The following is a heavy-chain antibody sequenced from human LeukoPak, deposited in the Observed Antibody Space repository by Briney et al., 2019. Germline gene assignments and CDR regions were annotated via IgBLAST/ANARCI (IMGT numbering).Heavy chain of an antibody. J-gene: IGHJ3*02. CDR3: ARARSSYGYGDAFDI. D-gene: IGHD5-18*01. CDR2: ISYDGSSK. V-gene: IGHV3-30*19. CDR1: GFTFSSYG. Sequence: GGSARLSCAAYGFTFSSYGMHWVRQAPGKGLEWVAFISYDGSSKYYADSVKGRFTISRDNSKNTLYLQMNSLRAEDTAVYYCARARSSYGYGDAFDIWGQGTMVTVSS.